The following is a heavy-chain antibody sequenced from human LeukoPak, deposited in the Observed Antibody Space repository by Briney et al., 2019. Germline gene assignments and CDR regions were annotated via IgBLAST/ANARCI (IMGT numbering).Heavy chain of an antibody. Sequence: GGSLRLSCAASGFTFSDYEMHWVRRAPGKGLEWVSYISSGGSTVYYADSVKGRFTVSRDNAKNSLYLQMSSLRAEDTAVYYCARGGSFVEYWGQGTLVSVSS. V-gene: IGHV3-48*03. CDR3: ARGGSFVEY. CDR2: ISSGGSTV. J-gene: IGHJ4*02. D-gene: IGHD3-10*01. CDR1: GFTFSDYE.